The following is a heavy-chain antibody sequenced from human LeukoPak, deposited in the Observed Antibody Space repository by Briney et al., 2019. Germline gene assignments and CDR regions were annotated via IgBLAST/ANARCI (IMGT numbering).Heavy chain of an antibody. Sequence: GGSLRLSCATSGFTVSSNYMSWVRQAPGKGLEWVSVIYSGGSTYYADSVKGRFTISRDNSKNTLYLQMNSLRADDTAVYYCAKRHSDYFDPWGQGTLVTVSS. D-gene: IGHD5-12*01. CDR3: AKRHSDYFDP. CDR1: GFTVSSNY. CDR2: IYSGGST. J-gene: IGHJ5*02. V-gene: IGHV3-53*01.